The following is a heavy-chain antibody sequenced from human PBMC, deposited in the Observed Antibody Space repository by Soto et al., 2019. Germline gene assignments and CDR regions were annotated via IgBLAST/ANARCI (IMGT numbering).Heavy chain of an antibody. J-gene: IGHJ6*02. Sequence: GWSLRLSCTASGFTFGDYAMSWFRQAPGKGLEWVGFIRSKAYGGTTEYAAPAKGRFTISRDDSKSIAYLQMNSLKTEDTAVYYCTRAIFGVVIHSPYYYGMDVWGQGTTVTVYS. CDR3: TRAIFGVVIHSPYYYGMDV. D-gene: IGHD3-3*01. V-gene: IGHV3-49*03. CDR1: GFTFGDYA. CDR2: IRSKAYGGTT.